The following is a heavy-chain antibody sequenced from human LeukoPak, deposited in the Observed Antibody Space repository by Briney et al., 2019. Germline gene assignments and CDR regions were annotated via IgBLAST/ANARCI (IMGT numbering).Heavy chain of an antibody. Sequence: PGRSLRLSCAASGFTFSSYGMHWVRQAPGKGLEWVAVISYDGSNKYYADSVKGRFTISRDNSKNTLYLQMNSLRAEDTAVYYCARDLRFYDSSGYSDYWGQGTLVTVSS. CDR1: GFTFSSYG. CDR2: ISYDGSNK. D-gene: IGHD3-22*01. J-gene: IGHJ4*02. V-gene: IGHV3-30*03. CDR3: ARDLRFYDSSGYSDY.